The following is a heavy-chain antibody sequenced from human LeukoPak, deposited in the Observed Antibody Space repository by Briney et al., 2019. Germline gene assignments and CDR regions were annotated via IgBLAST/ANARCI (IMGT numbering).Heavy chain of an antibody. CDR3: AKVGAAADTFDP. CDR1: GFTFSDYY. Sequence: PGGSLRLTCAASGFTFSDYYMSWIRQAPGKGLEWVSAISGSGGSTYYADSVKGRFTISRDNSKNTLYLQMNSLRAEDTAVYYCAKVGAAADTFDPWGQGTLVTVSS. CDR2: ISGSGGST. J-gene: IGHJ5*02. D-gene: IGHD6-13*01. V-gene: IGHV3-23*01.